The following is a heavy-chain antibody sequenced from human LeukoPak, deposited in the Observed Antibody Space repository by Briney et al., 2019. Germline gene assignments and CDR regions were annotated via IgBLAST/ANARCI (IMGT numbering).Heavy chain of an antibody. D-gene: IGHD2-15*01. CDR3: ARDRPPLLGYCSGGSCYKAFDI. CDR2: IIPIFGTA. Sequence: SVKVSCKASGGTFSSYAISWVRQAPGQGLEWMGGIIPIFGTANYAQNFQGRVTITTDESTSTAYMELSSLRSEDTAVYYCARDRPPLLGYCSGGSCYKAFDIWGQGTMVTVSS. J-gene: IGHJ3*02. CDR1: GGTFSSYA. V-gene: IGHV1-69*05.